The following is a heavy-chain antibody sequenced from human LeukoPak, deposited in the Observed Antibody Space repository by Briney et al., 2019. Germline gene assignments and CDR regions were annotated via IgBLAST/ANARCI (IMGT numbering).Heavy chain of an antibody. D-gene: IGHD6-19*01. CDR3: ARQYSSGWYDGYFDY. CDR2: IYPGDSDT. Sequence: GESLKISCKGFGYTFINYWIAWVRQMPGKGLEWMGIIYPGDSDTRYSPSFQGQVTISADKSISTAYVQWSSLKASDTAMYYCARQYSSGWYDGYFDYWGQGTLVTVSS. CDR1: GYTFINYW. V-gene: IGHV5-51*01. J-gene: IGHJ4*02.